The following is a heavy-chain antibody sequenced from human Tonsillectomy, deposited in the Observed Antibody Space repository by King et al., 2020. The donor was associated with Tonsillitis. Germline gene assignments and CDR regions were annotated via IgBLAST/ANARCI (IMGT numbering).Heavy chain of an antibody. CDR3: AKDISIAPRWGMDV. Sequence: EVQLVESGGGLVQPGGSLRLSCAASRFTFDNYAMHWVRQPPGKGLEWVSGISWNSGSIGYADSVKGRFTISRDNAKNSLYLQMNSLRTGDTALYYCAKDISIAPRWGMDVWGQGTTVTVSS. J-gene: IGHJ6*02. D-gene: IGHD6-6*01. CDR1: RFTFDNYA. CDR2: ISWNSGSI. V-gene: IGHV3-9*01.